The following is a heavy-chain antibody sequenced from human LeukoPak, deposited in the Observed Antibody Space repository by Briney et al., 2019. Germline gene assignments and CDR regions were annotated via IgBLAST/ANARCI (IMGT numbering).Heavy chain of an antibody. CDR2: IIPIFGTA. D-gene: IGHD4-23*01. CDR3: ARGWLAETMVVTPYNY. V-gene: IGHV1-69*13. CDR1: GGTFSSHT. Sequence: LVKVSCKASGGTFSSHTINWVRQAPGQGLEWMGGIIPIFGTANYAQKFQGRVTITAVESTSTAYMEVSSLRSEDTAVYYCARGWLAETMVVTPYNYWGQGTLVTVSS. J-gene: IGHJ4*02.